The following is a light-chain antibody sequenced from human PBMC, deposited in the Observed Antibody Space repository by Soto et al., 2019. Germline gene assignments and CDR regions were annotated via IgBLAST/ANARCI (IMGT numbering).Light chain of an antibody. J-gene: IGKJ2*01. CDR1: QSINSE. CDR2: GAS. CDR3: QHGHNWPHT. Sequence: EIVMTQSPATLSLSPGERAALSCRASQSINSELAWYQQKPGQPPRLLIYGASTRATGVPARFTGSESGSEFTITISGLQSEDFAVYYCQHGHNWPHTFGQGTRLEI. V-gene: IGKV3-15*01.